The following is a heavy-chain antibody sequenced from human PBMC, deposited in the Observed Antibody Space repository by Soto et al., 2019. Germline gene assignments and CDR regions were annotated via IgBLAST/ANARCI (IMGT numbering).Heavy chain of an antibody. CDR3: THRRCGGGSCYNVFDI. CDR1: GFSLSTSGEG. J-gene: IGHJ3*02. CDR2: IYWNDDK. D-gene: IGHD2-15*01. Sequence: QITLKESGPTLVQPTQTLTLTCTFSGFSLSTSGEGVGWIRQPPGKALEWLALIYWNDDKRYSPSLKSRLTITKDPSKNQVVRTMASLDPVDTATYFCTHRRCGGGSCYNVFDIWGQGAMVTVSS. V-gene: IGHV2-5*01.